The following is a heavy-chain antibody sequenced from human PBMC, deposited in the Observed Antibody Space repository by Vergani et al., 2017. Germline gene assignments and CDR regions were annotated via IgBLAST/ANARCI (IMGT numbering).Heavy chain of an antibody. J-gene: IGHJ4*02. V-gene: IGHV1-18*01. CDR3: ARDQGEDGFGYCSSTSCYAMYY. CDR2: ISAYNGNT. D-gene: IGHD2-2*03. Sequence: QVQLVQSGAEVKKPGASVKVSCKASGYTFTSYGISWVRQAPGQGLEWMGWISAYNGNTNYAQKLQGRVTMTTDTSTSTAYMELRSLRSDDTAVYYCARDQGEDGFGYCSSTSCYAMYYWGQGTLVTVSS. CDR1: GYTFTSYG.